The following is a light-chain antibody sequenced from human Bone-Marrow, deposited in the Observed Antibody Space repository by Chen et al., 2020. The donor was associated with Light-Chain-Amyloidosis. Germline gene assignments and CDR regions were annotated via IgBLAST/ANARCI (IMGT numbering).Light chain of an antibody. CDR1: RDIRRH. CDR3: QHYADLPIT. V-gene: IGKV1-33*01. Sequence: DIQMTQSPSSLSASVGDRVTITCQASRDIRRHLSWYQQKPGEAHKFLVYDAANLETGVPSRFSASGSGTYFTFTISSLQPEDIATYYCQHYADLPITFGQGIRLEI. CDR2: DAA. J-gene: IGKJ5*01.